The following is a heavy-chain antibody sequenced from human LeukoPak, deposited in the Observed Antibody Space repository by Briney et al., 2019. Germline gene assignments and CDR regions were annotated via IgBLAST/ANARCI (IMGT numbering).Heavy chain of an antibody. D-gene: IGHD2-2*01. CDR3: ARVGCSSTSCYVLDY. CDR2: ISSSSSTI. J-gene: IGHJ4*02. Sequence: GGSLRLSCAASGFTFSSYSMNWVRQAPGKGLEWVSYISSSSSTIYYADSVKGRFTISRDNAKNSLYLQVNSLRDEDTAVYYCARVGCSSTSCYVLDYWGQGTLVTVSS. V-gene: IGHV3-48*02. CDR1: GFTFSSYS.